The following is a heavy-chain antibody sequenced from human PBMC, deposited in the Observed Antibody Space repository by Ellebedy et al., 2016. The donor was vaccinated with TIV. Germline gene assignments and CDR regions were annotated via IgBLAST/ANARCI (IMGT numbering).Heavy chain of an antibody. CDR1: GLTFSNYA. D-gene: IGHD2-21*01. J-gene: IGHJ4*02. V-gene: IGHV3-64D*09. CDR3: VPRMVVAFEY. Sequence: GESLKISCSASGLTFSNYAMHWVRQAPGKGLEYVSAISNNGGSTYYADSVKGRFTISRDNSKNTLYLQMSSLRAEDTDVYYCVPRMVVAFEYWGQGTLVTVSS. CDR2: ISNNGGST.